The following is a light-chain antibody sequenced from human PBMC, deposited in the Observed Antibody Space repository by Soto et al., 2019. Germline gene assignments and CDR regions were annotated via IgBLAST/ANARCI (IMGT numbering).Light chain of an antibody. J-gene: IGLJ2*01. CDR1: SSDIGAYNF. CDR3: TSWTTSTTMI. V-gene: IGLV2-14*03. CDR2: DVN. Sequence: QSVLTQPASVSGSPGQSITISCTGTSSDIGAYNFVSWYQQHPGKAPKLMLYDVNIRPSGVSNRFSGSNSGNTASLTISGLQAEYGADYYCTSWTTSTTMIFGGGTKLTVL.